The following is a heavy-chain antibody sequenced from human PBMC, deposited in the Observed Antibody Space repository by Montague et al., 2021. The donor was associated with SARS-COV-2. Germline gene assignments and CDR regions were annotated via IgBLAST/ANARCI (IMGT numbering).Heavy chain of an antibody. J-gene: IGHJ6*02. CDR1: GFSLSTSGMC. CDR2: IDWDDDK. CDR3: ARVTNSGYSYYYYGMDV. Sequence: PALVKPTQTLTLTCTFSGFSLSTSGMCVSWIRQPPGKALEWLALIDWDDDKYFSTSLKTRPTISKDTSENQVVLTMTNMDPVDTGTYYCARVTNSGYSYYYYGMDVWGQGTTVTVSS. D-gene: IGHD3-22*01. V-gene: IGHV2-70*01.